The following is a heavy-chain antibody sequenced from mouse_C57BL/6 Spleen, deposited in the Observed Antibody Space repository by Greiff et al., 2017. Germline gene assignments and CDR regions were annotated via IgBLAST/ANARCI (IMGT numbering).Heavy chain of an antibody. CDR1: GYTFTSYW. CDR2: INPSSGYT. J-gene: IGHJ2*01. CDR3: ATFDTYFDY. V-gene: IGHV1-7*01. Sequence: QVQLKESGAELAKPGASVKLSCTASGYTFTSYWMHWVQQRPGQGLEWIGYINPSSGYTKYNQKFKDKATLTADKSSSTAYMQLSSLTYEDSAVYYCATFDTYFDYWGQGTTLTVSS.